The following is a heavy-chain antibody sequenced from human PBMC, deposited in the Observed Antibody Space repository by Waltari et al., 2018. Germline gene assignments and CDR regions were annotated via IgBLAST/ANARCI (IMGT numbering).Heavy chain of an antibody. CDR3: AKSKSGYSNDHFDY. CDR2: IYSSGST. D-gene: IGHD6-13*01. CDR1: GAPVTTSY. V-gene: IGHV4-59*02. Sequence: QVQLQESGPGLVKPSETLSLTCTASGAPVTTSYWSWVRQPPGKGLEWIGYIYSSGSTNYNPSLKSRVTISIDTSKNQFSLNLTSVTAADTTVYYCAKSKSGYSNDHFDYWGQGTLVTVSS. J-gene: IGHJ4*02.